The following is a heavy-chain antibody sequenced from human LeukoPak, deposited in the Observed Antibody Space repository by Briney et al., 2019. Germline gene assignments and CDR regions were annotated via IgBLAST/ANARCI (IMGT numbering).Heavy chain of an antibody. Sequence: GGSLTLPCAASGFTFSSYSMIWVRQAPGKGLEWVSDIYSGGSTYYADSVKGRFTISRDNSKNTLYLQMNSLRAEDTAVYYCARDGGIAARPGAFDIWGQGTMVTVSS. CDR1: GFTFSSYS. J-gene: IGHJ3*02. CDR2: IYSGGST. V-gene: IGHV3-53*01. CDR3: ARDGGIAARPGAFDI. D-gene: IGHD6-6*01.